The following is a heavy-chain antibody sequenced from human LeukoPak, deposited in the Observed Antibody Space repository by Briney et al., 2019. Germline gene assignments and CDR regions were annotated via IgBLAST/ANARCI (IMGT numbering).Heavy chain of an antibody. J-gene: IGHJ4*02. V-gene: IGHV4-34*09. CDR3: ATGGSGYYFDY. D-gene: IGHD3-22*01. Sequence: PSETLSLTCAVYGGSFSGYYWSWIRQPPGKGLEWIGYIYYSGSTYYNPSLKSRVTISVDTSKNQFSLKLSSVTAADTAVYYCATGGSGYYFDYWGQGTLVTVSS. CDR1: GGSFSGYY. CDR2: IYYSGST.